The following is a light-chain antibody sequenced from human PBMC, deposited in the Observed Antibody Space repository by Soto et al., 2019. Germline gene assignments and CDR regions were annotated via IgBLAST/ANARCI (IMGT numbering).Light chain of an antibody. Sequence: DIHITHSPSTLSASLRYRFTTTIRASQSISSWLAWYQQKPGKDPKLLIYDASSLESGVPSRFSGSGSGTEFTLTISSLQPDDFATYYCKQYNSLLTFGGGTKVDI. CDR2: DAS. CDR1: QSISSW. J-gene: IGKJ4*01. V-gene: IGKV1-5*01. CDR3: KQYNSLLT.